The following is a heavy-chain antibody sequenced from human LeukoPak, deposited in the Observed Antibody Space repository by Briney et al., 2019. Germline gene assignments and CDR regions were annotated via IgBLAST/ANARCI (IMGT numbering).Heavy chain of an antibody. D-gene: IGHD4-17*01. Sequence: SETLSLTCTVSGYSISSGYYWGWIRQSPGKGLEWIGNVWHSGSTYYNPSLKSRITISVDTSKNQFSLSLSSVTVADTAVYYCARAGTNLGDYDFWGQGTLVTVSS. J-gene: IGHJ4*02. CDR3: ARAGTNLGDYDF. CDR2: VWHSGST. CDR1: GYSISSGYY. V-gene: IGHV4-38-2*02.